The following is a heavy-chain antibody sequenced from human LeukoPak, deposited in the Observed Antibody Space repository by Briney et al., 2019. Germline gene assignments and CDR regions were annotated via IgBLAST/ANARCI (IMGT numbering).Heavy chain of an antibody. V-gene: IGHV3-48*01. Sequence: GGSLRLSCAASGFTFSSYSMNWVRQAPGKGLEWVSDISSSSSTIYYADSVKGRFTISRDNAKNSLYLQMNSLRAEDTAVYYCARAYYDSSGYHYFDYWGQGTLVTVSS. CDR2: ISSSSSTI. CDR1: GFTFSSYS. J-gene: IGHJ4*02. CDR3: ARAYYDSSGYHYFDY. D-gene: IGHD3-22*01.